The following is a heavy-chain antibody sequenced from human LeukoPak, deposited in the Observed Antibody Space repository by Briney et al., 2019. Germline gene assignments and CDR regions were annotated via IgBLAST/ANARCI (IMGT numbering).Heavy chain of an antibody. Sequence: SETLAVNFTVTGGCSSSYYFSWIRQPSLKCLESIGYIYYTGSTNSNPSLKSRVAISVDTSKNQFSLKLSSVTAADTAVYYCARGVMSTIWPFDSWGQGTLVTVSS. V-gene: IGHV4-59*01. CDR2: IYYTGST. CDR1: GGCSSSYY. CDR3: ARGVMSTIWPFDS. D-gene: IGHD2-2*01. J-gene: IGHJ4*02.